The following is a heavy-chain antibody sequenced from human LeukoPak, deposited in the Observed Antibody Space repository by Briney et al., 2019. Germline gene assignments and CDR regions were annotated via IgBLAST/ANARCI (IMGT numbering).Heavy chain of an antibody. Sequence: PGGSLRLSCAASGFTFSSCWMSWVRQAPGKGLEWVANIKQDGSEKYYVDSVKGRFTISRDNAKNSLYLQMNSLRAEDTAVYYCARDRNYWGQGTLVTVSS. J-gene: IGHJ4*02. CDR3: ARDRNY. CDR1: GFTFSSCW. CDR2: IKQDGSEK. V-gene: IGHV3-7*01.